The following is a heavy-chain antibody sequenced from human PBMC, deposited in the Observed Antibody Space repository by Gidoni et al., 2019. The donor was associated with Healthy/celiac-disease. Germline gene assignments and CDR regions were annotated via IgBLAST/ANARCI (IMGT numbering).Heavy chain of an antibody. D-gene: IGHD2-21*02. V-gene: IGHV3-66*02. CDR1: GFTVSSNY. Sequence: EVQLVEAGGGLVQPGGSLGLSCAASGFTVSSNYMSWVRQAPGKGLEWVSVIYSGGSTYYADSVKGRFTISRDNSKNTLYLQMNSLRAEDTAVYYCARGAYCGGDCYSDYWGQGTLVTVSS. CDR3: ARGAYCGGDCYSDY. J-gene: IGHJ4*02. CDR2: IYSGGST.